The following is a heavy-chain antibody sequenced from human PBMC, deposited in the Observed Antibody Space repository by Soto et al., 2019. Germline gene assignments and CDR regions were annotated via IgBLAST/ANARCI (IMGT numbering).Heavy chain of an antibody. Sequence: SETLSLTCAVYGGSFSGYYWSWIRQPPGKGLEWIGEINHSGSTNYNPSLKSRVTISVDTSKNQFSLKLSSVTAADTAVYYCERGAFSSVDGNDYYYYGMDVWGQGTTVTVSS. V-gene: IGHV4-34*01. J-gene: IGHJ6*02. CDR2: INHSGST. CDR1: GGSFSGYY. D-gene: IGHD6-25*01. CDR3: ERGAFSSVDGNDYYYYGMDV.